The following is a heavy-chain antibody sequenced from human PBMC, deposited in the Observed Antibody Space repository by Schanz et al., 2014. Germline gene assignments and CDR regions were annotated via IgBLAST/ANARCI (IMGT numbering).Heavy chain of an antibody. CDR2: ISYHGSER. V-gene: IGHV3-30*18. J-gene: IGHJ4*02. CDR1: GFSFSDYG. D-gene: IGHD3-22*01. CDR3: AKSYDTSGYSGFDY. Sequence: QVQLVASGGGVVQPGRSLRLSCAGSGFSFSDYGMHWVRQAPGRGLEWVAVISYHGSERYYADSVKGRFTISRDNSKNTLYLQMNSLRTEDTAVYFCAKSYDTSGYSGFDYWGQGTLVTVSS.